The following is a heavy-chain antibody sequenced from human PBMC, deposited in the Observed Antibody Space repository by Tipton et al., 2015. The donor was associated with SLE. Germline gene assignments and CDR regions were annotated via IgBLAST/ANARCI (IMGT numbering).Heavy chain of an antibody. CDR2: IYYSGST. Sequence: TLSLTCTVSGGSISSTSYYWTWIRQPAGKGLEWIGYIYYSGSTNYNPSLKSRVTISADTSKNQFSLKLSSVTAADTAVYYCARDGRGYYYDSSGYFDPWGQGTLVTVSS. V-gene: IGHV4-61*10. CDR3: ARDGRGYYYDSSGYFDP. D-gene: IGHD3-22*01. CDR1: GGSISSTSYY. J-gene: IGHJ5*02.